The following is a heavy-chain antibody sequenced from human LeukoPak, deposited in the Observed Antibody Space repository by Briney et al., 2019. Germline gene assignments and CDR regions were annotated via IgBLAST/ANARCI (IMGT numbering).Heavy chain of an antibody. Sequence: GGSLRLSCAASGFIFSRCAMAWVRQAPDKGPEWVSGISESGDNTYYADSVKGRFSISRDNSKNTVYLEMNSLRAEDTAVYYCAKREGGATKHFDYWGQGALVTVSS. CDR3: AKREGGATKHFDY. J-gene: IGHJ4*02. D-gene: IGHD1-26*01. CDR1: GFIFSRCA. CDR2: ISESGDNT. V-gene: IGHV3-23*01.